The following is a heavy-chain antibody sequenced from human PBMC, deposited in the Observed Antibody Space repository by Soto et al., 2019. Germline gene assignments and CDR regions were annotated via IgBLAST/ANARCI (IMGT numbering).Heavy chain of an antibody. V-gene: IGHV1-18*01. J-gene: IGHJ6*02. CDR2: ISAYNGNT. CDR1: GYTFTSYG. CDR3: TRRCAVAAAGTGVRDICYYDYGMEV. D-gene: IGHD6-13*01. Sequence: QVQLVQSGAEVKKPGASVKVSCKASGYTFTSYGLSWVRQAPGQGPEWTGWISAYNGNTNYAQKIQGRATMTTDKYTSLAYIELRSLTSDDTGVYHCTRRCAVAAAGTGVRDICYYDYGMEVWGQGTTVTVSS.